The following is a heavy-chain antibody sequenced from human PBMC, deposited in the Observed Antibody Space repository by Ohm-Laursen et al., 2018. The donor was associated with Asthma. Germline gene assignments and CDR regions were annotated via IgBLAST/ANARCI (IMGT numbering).Heavy chain of an antibody. V-gene: IGHV3-74*01. CDR1: GFTFSSYW. Sequence: SLRLSCAASGFTFSSYWMHWVRQAPGKGPVWVSRLNTDGSGTWYADSVKGRFTIPRDNAKNTLYLQMNSLRAEDTAVYYCARARSGSSYDYWGQGTLVTVSS. CDR2: LNTDGSGT. D-gene: IGHD1-26*01. J-gene: IGHJ4*02. CDR3: ARARSGSSYDY.